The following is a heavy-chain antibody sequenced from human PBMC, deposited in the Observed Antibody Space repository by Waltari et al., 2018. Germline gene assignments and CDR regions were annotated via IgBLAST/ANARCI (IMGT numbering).Heavy chain of an antibody. V-gene: IGHV3-48*03. J-gene: IGHJ3*02. CDR3: ARERVLTGGDAFDI. CDR2: ITTSGDTI. Sequence: EVQLVESGGDLVQPGGSLRLSCAASGFTFSDYEMNWVRQAPGKGLEWRSYITTSGDTIYYADSVKGRFTMARDNAKNSLYLQMNSLRAEDTAVYYCARERVLTGGDAFDIWGQGTMVTVSS. D-gene: IGHD2-8*02. CDR1: GFTFSDYE.